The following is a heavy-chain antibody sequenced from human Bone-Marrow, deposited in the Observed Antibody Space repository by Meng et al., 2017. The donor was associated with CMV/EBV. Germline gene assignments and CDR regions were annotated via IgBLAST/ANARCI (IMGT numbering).Heavy chain of an antibody. D-gene: IGHD3-16*01. Sequence: GESLKISCAASGFTFSSYSMNWVRQAPGKGLEWVSYISSSSSTIYYADSVKGRFTIPRDNAKNTLYLQMNSLRAEDTAVYYCAREEYGGSPGWGQGTLVTVSS. CDR2: ISSSSSTI. J-gene: IGHJ4*02. CDR1: GFTFSSYS. V-gene: IGHV3-48*04. CDR3: AREEYGGSPG.